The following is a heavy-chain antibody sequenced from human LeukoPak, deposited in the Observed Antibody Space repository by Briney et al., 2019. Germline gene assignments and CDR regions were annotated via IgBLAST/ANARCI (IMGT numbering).Heavy chain of an antibody. Sequence: SETLSLTCTVSGGSISSYYWSWIRQPPGKGLEWIGYIYYSGSTNCNPSLKSRVTISVDTSKNQFSLKLSSVTAADTAVYYCARLRDFWSGGYYYYMDVWGKGTTVTVSS. CDR3: ARLRDFWSGGYYYYMDV. D-gene: IGHD3-3*01. J-gene: IGHJ6*03. CDR1: GGSISSYY. V-gene: IGHV4-59*01. CDR2: IYYSGST.